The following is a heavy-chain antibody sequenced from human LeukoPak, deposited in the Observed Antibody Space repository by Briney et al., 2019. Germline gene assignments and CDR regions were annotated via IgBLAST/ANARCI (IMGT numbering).Heavy chain of an antibody. J-gene: IGHJ4*02. CDR3: ARVMNYYDSSGPLDY. CDR2: ISSSSSYI. D-gene: IGHD3-22*01. Sequence: GSLRLSCAASGFTFSSYSMNWVRQAPGKGLEWVSSISSSSSYIYYADSVKGRFTISRDNAKNSLYLQMNSLRAEDTAVYYCARVMNYYDSSGPLDYWGQGTLVTVSS. V-gene: IGHV3-21*01. CDR1: GFTFSSYS.